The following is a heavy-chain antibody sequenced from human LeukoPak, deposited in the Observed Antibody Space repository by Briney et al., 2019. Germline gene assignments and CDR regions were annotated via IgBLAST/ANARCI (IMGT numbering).Heavy chain of an antibody. CDR3: ASDSGSGSYGGY. V-gene: IGHV1-69*06. D-gene: IGHD3-10*01. CDR2: IIPIFGTA. J-gene: IGHJ4*02. CDR1: GGTFSSYA. Sequence: SVKVSCKASGGTFSSYAINWVRQAPGQGLEWMGGIIPIFGTAIYAQKFQGRVTITADKSTSTAYMELSSLTSEDTAVYYCASDSGSGSYGGYWGQGTLVTVSS.